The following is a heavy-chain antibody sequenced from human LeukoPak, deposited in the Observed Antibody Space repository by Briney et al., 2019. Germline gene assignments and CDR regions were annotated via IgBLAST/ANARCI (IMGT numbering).Heavy chain of an antibody. Sequence: SETLSLICTVSGGSISTYYWSWIRQPXGKXPEWIGRXNSXGNTNYXPSLKSRVSMSVDTSKNHFSLNVSPVTAADTAVYYCARDRLGFRVDVWGEGTTVTVSS. CDR1: GGSISTYY. CDR3: ARDRLGFRVDV. D-gene: IGHD3-10*01. CDR2: XNSXGNT. J-gene: IGHJ6*04. V-gene: IGHV4-4*07.